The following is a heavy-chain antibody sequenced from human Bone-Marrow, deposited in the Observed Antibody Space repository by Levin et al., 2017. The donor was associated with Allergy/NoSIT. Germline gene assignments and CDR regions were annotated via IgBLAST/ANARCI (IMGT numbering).Heavy chain of an antibody. CDR2: ISNSGRTP. V-gene: IGHV3-11*01. CDR3: ARRMGYSRGYFHD. D-gene: IGHD6-13*01. CDR1: GFNFGDYY. Sequence: PGGSLRLSCAASGFNFGDYYMSWIRQAPGKGLECVSYISNSGRTPYYTHSVQGRFTISRDNAKNSLDLQMNSLRAEDTAVYYCARRMGYSRGYFHDWGQGTLVTVSS. J-gene: IGHJ1*01.